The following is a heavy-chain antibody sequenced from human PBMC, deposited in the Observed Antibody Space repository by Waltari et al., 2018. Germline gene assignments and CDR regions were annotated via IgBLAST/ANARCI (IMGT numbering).Heavy chain of an antibody. D-gene: IGHD1-26*01. Sequence: GRHAPGKGLEWMGRIIPILGIANYAQKFQGRVTITADESTSTAYMELSSLRSEDTAVYYCARGEGATSGYWGQGTLVTVSS. CDR3: ARGEGATSGY. CDR2: IIPILGIA. V-gene: IGHV1-69*04. J-gene: IGHJ4*02.